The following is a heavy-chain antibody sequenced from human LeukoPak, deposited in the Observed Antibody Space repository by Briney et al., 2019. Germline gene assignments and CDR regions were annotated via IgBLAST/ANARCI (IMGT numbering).Heavy chain of an antibody. CDR3: ARLSGSYYSAFDI. D-gene: IGHD1-26*01. CDR1: GYTFRSYW. CDR2: IYPGDSDT. Sequence: GESLKISCEGSGYTFRSYWIAWVRQKPGKGLEWMGIIYPGDSDTKYSPSFQGHVTISVDKFINTAYLEWSSLKASDTAMYYCARLSGSYYSAFDIWGQGTMVTVSS. V-gene: IGHV5-51*01. J-gene: IGHJ3*02.